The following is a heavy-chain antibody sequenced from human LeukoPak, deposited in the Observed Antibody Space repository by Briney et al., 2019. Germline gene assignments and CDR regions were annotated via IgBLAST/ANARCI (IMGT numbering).Heavy chain of an antibody. D-gene: IGHD3-10*01. V-gene: IGHV4-34*01. CDR1: GGSFSGYY. CDR2: INHSGST. CDR3: ARGRSYYYGSGSSNFDY. J-gene: IGHJ4*01. Sequence: PSETLSLTCAVYGGSFSGYYWSWIRQPPGNGLEGIGEINHSGSTNYNPSLKSRVTISVDTSKNQFSLKLSSVTAADTAVYYCARGRSYYYGSGSSNFDYWGQGTLVTVSS.